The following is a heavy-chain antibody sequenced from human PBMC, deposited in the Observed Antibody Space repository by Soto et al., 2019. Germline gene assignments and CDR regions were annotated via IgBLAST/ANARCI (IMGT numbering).Heavy chain of an antibody. Sequence: SETLSLTCTVSGGSISSYYWSWIRQPPGKGPEWIGYIYYSGSTNYNPSLKSRVTISVDTSKNQFSLKLSSVTAADTAVYYCARAHLYCSTSCPYGTYYFDYWGQGTLVTVSS. CDR1: GGSISSYY. D-gene: IGHD2-2*01. CDR2: IYYSGST. J-gene: IGHJ4*02. CDR3: ARAHLYCSTSCPYGTYYFDY. V-gene: IGHV4-59*01.